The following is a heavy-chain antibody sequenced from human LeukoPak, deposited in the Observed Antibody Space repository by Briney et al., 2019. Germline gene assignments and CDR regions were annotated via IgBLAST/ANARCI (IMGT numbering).Heavy chain of an antibody. Sequence: GASVKVSCKASGGTFSSYTISWVRQAPGQGLEWMGRIIPILGIANYAQKFQGRVTITADKSTSTAYMELSSLRSEDTAVYYCAREGPTMIVFADAFDIWGQGTMVTVSS. J-gene: IGHJ3*02. CDR3: AREGPTMIVFADAFDI. CDR2: IIPILGIA. CDR1: GGTFSSYT. D-gene: IGHD3-22*01. V-gene: IGHV1-69*04.